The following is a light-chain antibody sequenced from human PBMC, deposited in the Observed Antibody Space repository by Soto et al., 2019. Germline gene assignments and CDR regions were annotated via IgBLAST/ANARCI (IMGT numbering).Light chain of an antibody. CDR3: GSYRSGIYV. J-gene: IGLJ1*01. CDR2: EVT. Sequence: QSALTQPPSVSGSPGQSITISCGGTNSDVGGYNYVSWYQQRPGKGPKLIIFEVTNRPSGVSDRFSGSKSGNTASLTISGLQAEDERDYYCGSYRSGIYVFGTGTKVTVL. V-gene: IGLV2-14*01. CDR1: NSDVGGYNY.